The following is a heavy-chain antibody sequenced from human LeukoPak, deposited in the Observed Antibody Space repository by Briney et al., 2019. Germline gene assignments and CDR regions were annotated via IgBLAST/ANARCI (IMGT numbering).Heavy chain of an antibody. CDR3: VTRAWLDY. CDR2: IREDGSQK. CDR1: GFTFSSSW. D-gene: IGHD5-12*01. J-gene: IGHJ4*02. V-gene: IGHV3-7*01. Sequence: PGGSLRLPRAASGFTFSSSWMTWVRQAPGKGLEWVASIREDGSQKSAVDSVRGRFTIARDNARNSLYLQMNSLRAEDTAVYYCVTRAWLDYWGQGTLVTVSS.